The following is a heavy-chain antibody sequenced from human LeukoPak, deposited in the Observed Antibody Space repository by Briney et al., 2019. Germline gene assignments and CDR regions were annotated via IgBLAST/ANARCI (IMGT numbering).Heavy chain of an antibody. CDR3: ASRDYFDY. J-gene: IGHJ4*02. Sequence: GGTLRLSCAASGFTVSSNYMSWVRQAPRKGLEWGSVIYSSGSTYYADSVKGRFTISRDNSKNTLYLQMNSLRAEDTAVYYCASRDYFDYWGQGTLVTVSS. V-gene: IGHV3-53*01. CDR1: GFTVSSNY. CDR2: IYSSGST.